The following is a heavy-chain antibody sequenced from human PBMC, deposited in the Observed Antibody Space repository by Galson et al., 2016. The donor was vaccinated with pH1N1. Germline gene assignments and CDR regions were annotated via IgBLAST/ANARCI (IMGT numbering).Heavy chain of an antibody. J-gene: IGHJ6*02. CDR3: ARVRYHYGMDV. Sequence: SLRLSCAASGFTFDDYAMHWVRQAPGKGLEWVSGISWNNGSMDYADSVKGRFTISRDNAKNTLYLQMNSLRAEDTAVYFCARVRYHYGMDVWGQGTTVTVSS. V-gene: IGHV3-9*01. CDR2: ISWNNGSM. CDR1: GFTFDDYA.